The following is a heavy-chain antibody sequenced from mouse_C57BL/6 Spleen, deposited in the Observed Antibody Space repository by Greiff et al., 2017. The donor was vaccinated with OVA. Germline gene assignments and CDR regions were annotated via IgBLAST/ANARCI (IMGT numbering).Heavy chain of an antibody. D-gene: IGHD1-1*01. CDR1: GYTFTDYY. Sequence: VQLQQSGPELVKPGASVKISCKASGYTFTDYYMNWVKQSHGKSLEWIGDINPNNGGTSYSQKFKGKATLTVDKSSSTAYMELRSLTSEDSAVYYCARRGDYGSSYFDYWGQGTTLTVSS. J-gene: IGHJ2*01. CDR3: ARRGDYGSSYFDY. CDR2: INPNNGGT. V-gene: IGHV1-26*01.